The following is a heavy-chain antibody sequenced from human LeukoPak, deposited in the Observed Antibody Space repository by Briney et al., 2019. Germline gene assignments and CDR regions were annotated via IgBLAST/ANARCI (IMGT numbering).Heavy chain of an antibody. V-gene: IGHV4-39*01. CDR1: GGSISSSSYY. D-gene: IGHD2-2*02. CDR3: ARPYCSSTSCYRGVDAFDI. CDR2: IYYSGST. Sequence: PSETLSLTCTVSGGSISSSSYYWGWIRQPPGKGLEWIASIYYSGSTYYNPSLKSRVTISVDTSKNQFSLKLSSVTAADAAVYYCARPYCSSTSCYRGVDAFDIWGQGTMVNVSS. J-gene: IGHJ3*02.